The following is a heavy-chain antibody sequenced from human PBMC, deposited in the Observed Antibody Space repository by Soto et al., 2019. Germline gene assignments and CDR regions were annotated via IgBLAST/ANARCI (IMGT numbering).Heavy chain of an antibody. CDR2: ISAYNGNT. V-gene: IGHV1-18*04. J-gene: IGHJ4*02. Sequence: ASVKVSGKASGYTFTSYGISWVRQAPAQGLEWMGWISAYNGNTNYAQKLQGRVTMTTDTSTSTVYMELRSLRSDDTAVYYCARDRESGHGAVAGTGDYWGQGTLVTVSS. CDR3: ARDRESGHGAVAGTGDY. D-gene: IGHD6-19*01. CDR1: GYTFTSYG.